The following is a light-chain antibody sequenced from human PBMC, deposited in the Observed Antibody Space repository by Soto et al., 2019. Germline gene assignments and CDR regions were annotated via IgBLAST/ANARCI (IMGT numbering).Light chain of an antibody. V-gene: IGKV3-15*01. CDR2: GAS. J-gene: IGKJ1*01. CDR3: QQYNNWPKT. CDR1: QSVSGN. Sequence: EIVMTQSPATLSVSPGERATLSCRASQSVSGNLAWYQQKPGQAPRLLIYGASARATGIPVRFSGSGSGTEFTLTISSLLSEDFAVYYCQQYNNWPKTFGQGTKVEIK.